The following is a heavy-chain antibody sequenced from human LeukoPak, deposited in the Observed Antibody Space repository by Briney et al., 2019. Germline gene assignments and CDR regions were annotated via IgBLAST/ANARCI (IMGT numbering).Heavy chain of an antibody. D-gene: IGHD3-22*01. CDR1: GGSISRYY. CDR3: ARGAPSDSSGYRDPLFDY. V-gene: IGHV4-59*01. Sequence: PSETLSLTCTVSGGSISRYYWNWIRQPPGKGLEWIGYIYYSGSANYNPSLQSRVTISVDMSKNQFSLKLTSVTAADTAVYYCARGAPSDSSGYRDPLFDYWGQGTLVTVSS. J-gene: IGHJ4*02. CDR2: IYYSGSA.